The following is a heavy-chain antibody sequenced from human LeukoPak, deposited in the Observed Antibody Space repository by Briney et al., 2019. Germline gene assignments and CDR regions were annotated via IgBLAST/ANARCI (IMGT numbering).Heavy chain of an antibody. J-gene: IGHJ4*02. CDR2: IYYSGST. Sequence: PSETLSLTCTVSGGSISSYYWSWIRQPPGKGLEWIGNIYYSGSTNYNPSLKSRVTISVDTSKNLFSLKLSSVTAADTAVYYCARGNGGNSFDYWGQGTLVTVSS. CDR1: GGSISSYY. D-gene: IGHD4-23*01. V-gene: IGHV4-59*01. CDR3: ARGNGGNSFDY.